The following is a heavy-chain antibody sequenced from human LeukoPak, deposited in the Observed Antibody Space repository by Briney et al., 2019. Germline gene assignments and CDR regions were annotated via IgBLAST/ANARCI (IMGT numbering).Heavy chain of an antibody. J-gene: IGHJ4*02. CDR2: ITSSSIYT. D-gene: IGHD2-15*01. CDR1: GFTFSTYN. Sequence: PGGSLRLSCAASGFTFSTYNMNWVRQAPGKGLEWVSSITSSSIYTFYADSVKGRFTISRDNAKNSLYLQMNSLRAEDTAVYYCARDVAQTDYWGQGTLVTVSS. V-gene: IGHV3-21*01. CDR3: ARDVAQTDY.